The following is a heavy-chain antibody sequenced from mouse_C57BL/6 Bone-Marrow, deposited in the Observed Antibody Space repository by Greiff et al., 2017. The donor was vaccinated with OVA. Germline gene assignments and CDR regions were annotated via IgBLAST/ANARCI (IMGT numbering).Heavy chain of an antibody. CDR1: GFSFNTYA. J-gene: IGHJ2*01. V-gene: IGHV10-1*01. D-gene: IGHD3-2*02. Sequence: EAGGGLVQPKGSLKLSCAASGFSFNTYAMNWVRQAPGKGLEWVARIRSKSNNYATYYADSVKDRFTISRDDSESMLYLQMNNLKTEDTAMYYCVRSDSSGYRNYFDYWGQGTTLTVSS. CDR2: IRSKSNNYAT. CDR3: VRSDSSGYRNYFDY.